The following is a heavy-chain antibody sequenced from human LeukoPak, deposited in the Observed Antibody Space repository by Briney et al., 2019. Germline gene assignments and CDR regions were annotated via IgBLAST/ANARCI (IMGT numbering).Heavy chain of an antibody. J-gene: IGHJ4*02. D-gene: IGHD5-12*01. V-gene: IGHV3-66*01. CDR3: AMGAIVATIDY. CDR1: GLTVSSNY. CDR2: IYSGSST. Sequence: PGGPPRLSCAASGLTVSSNYMSWVRQAPGKGLEWVSLIYSGSSTYYADSVKGRFTISRDKSKNTLYLQMSSLRVEDTAVYYCAMGAIVATIDYWGQGTLVTVSS.